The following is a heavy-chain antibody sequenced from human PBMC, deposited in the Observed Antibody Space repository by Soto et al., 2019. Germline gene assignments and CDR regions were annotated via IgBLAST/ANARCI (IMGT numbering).Heavy chain of an antibody. V-gene: IGHV1-18*01. J-gene: IGHJ3*02. CDR1: GGTFSSYA. CDR2: ISAYNGNT. CDR3: ARGVDTAMVTDI. Sequence: GASVKVSCKASGGTFSSYAISWVRQAPGQGLEWMGWISAYNGNTNYAQKLQGRVTMTTDTSTSTAYMELRSLRSDDTAVYYCARGVDTAMVTDIWGQGTMVTVSS. D-gene: IGHD5-18*01.